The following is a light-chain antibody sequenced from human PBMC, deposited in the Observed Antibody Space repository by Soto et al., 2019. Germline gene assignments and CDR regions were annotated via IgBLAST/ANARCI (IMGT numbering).Light chain of an antibody. J-gene: IGKJ1*01. V-gene: IGKV3-15*01. Sequence: EIVMTQSPDTLSVSPGEGGTLSCRASQSVSRNVAWYQQKPGQAPRLLIYGGSTRVTGIPARFSGSGSGTEFTLTISCLQSEDFAVYYCQQYKNWTPVRTFGQGTKVEIK. CDR3: QQYKNWTPVRT. CDR1: QSVSRN. CDR2: GGS.